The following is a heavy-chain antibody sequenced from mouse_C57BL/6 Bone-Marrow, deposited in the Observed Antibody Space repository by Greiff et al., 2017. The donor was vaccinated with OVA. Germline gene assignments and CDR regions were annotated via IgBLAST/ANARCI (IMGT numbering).Heavy chain of an antibody. CDR3: ARTLVTTRAYAMDY. CDR1: GFSLTSYG. J-gene: IGHJ4*01. Sequence: VKLQESGPGLVQPSQSLSITCTVSGFSLTSYGVHWVRQSPGKGLEWLGVIWSGGSTDYNAAFISRLSISKDNSKSQVFFKMNSLQADDTAIYYCARTLVTTRAYAMDYWGQGTSVTVSS. D-gene: IGHD2-2*01. CDR2: IWSGGST. V-gene: IGHV2-2*01.